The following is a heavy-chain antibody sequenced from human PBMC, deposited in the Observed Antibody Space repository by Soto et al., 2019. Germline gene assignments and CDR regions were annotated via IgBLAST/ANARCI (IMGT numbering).Heavy chain of an antibody. Sequence: QVQLVESGGGVVQPGRSLRLSCAASGFTFSNNAMDWVRQAPGKGLEWVAVISYDGSNKYIAESVKGRFTISRDNSKNTPFLQMNSLRAEDTAVYYCARGTTTSAFSAMDVWGHGPTVTVSS. V-gene: IGHV3-30-3*01. CDR2: ISYDGSNK. CDR3: ARGTTTSAFSAMDV. J-gene: IGHJ6*02. CDR1: GFTFSNNA. D-gene: IGHD1-1*01.